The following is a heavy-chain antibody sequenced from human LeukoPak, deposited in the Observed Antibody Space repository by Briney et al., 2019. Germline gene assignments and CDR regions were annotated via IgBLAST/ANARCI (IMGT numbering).Heavy chain of an antibody. CDR1: GFAVSSNY. CDR3: ARERGYYYDSSGYFDY. D-gene: IGHD3-22*01. V-gene: IGHV3-66*02. J-gene: IGHJ4*02. CDR2: IYSGGST. Sequence: GGSLRLSCAASGFAVSSNYMSWVRQAPGKGLEWVSVIYSGGSTYYADSVKGRFTISRDNSKNTLCLQMNSLRAEDTAVYYCARERGYYYDSSGYFDYWGQGTLVTVSS.